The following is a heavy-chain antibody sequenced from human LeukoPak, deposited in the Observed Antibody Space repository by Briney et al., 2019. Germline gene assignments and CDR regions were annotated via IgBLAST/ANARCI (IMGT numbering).Heavy chain of an antibody. J-gene: IGHJ4*02. V-gene: IGHV1-8*01. CDR2: MNPNSGNT. Sequence: ASMKVSCKASGYTFTSYDINWVRQATGQGLEWMGWMNPNSGNTGYAQKFQGRVTMTRNTSISTAYMELSSLRSEDTAVYYCARNGISGSYLYYWGQGTLVTVSS. CDR3: ARNGISGSYLYY. CDR1: GYTFTSYD. D-gene: IGHD1-26*01.